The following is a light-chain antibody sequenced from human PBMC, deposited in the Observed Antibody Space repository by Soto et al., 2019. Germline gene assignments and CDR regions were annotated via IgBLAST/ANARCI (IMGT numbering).Light chain of an antibody. CDR2: DAS. CDR3: QQRSNWPVT. V-gene: IGKV3-11*01. J-gene: IGKJ1*01. CDR1: QSVGSY. Sequence: EIVLTQSPATLSLSPEERATLSCRASQSVGSYLAWYQQKPGQAPRLLIYDASSRATGIPARFSGSGSGTDFTLTIISLEPEDFAVYYCQQRSNWPVTFGQGTKV.